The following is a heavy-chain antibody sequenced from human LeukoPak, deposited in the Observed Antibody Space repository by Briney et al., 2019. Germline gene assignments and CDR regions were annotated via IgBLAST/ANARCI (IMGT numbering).Heavy chain of an antibody. CDR2: IYPGGSDT. J-gene: IGHJ5*02. V-gene: IGHV5-51*01. Sequence: GEALKFSCETSGYSFTTYWIGWVSQMPGGGREWVGGIYPGGSDTIYSPSFQGQVTISADKSVRTAYLQWNSLKASDSAMYYCASQRGASGAVNWFDPWGQGTLVTVSS. D-gene: IGHD3-10*01. CDR1: GYSFTTYW. CDR3: ASQRGASGAVNWFDP.